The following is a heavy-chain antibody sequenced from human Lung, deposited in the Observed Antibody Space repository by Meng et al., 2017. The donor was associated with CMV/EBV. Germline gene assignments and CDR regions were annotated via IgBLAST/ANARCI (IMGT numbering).Heavy chain of an antibody. V-gene: IGHV4-39*07. D-gene: IGHD3/OR15-3a*01. CDR1: SGFY. CDR2: MYYGGST. J-gene: IGHJ5*02. Sequence: SGFYWGWIRQPPGKGLEWIGSMYYGGSTYYNPSLKSRVTFSVDTSKNQLSLRLSSVTAADTAIYYCARDGRVSDFWTGYYSDWFDPWGQGTLVTVSS. CDR3: ARDGRVSDFWTGYYSDWFDP.